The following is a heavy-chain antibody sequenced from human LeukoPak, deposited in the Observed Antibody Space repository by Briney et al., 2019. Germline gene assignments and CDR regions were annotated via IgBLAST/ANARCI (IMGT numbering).Heavy chain of an antibody. Sequence: GGSLRLSCAASGFTFSSYAMHWVRQAPGKGLEWVAVISYDGSNKYYADSVKGRFTISRDNSKNTLYLQMNSLRAEDTAVYYCARPPPNDYGDYFDAFDIWGQGTMVTVSS. CDR1: GFTFSSYA. CDR2: ISYDGSNK. CDR3: ARPPPNDYGDYFDAFDI. J-gene: IGHJ3*02. D-gene: IGHD4-17*01. V-gene: IGHV3-30-3*01.